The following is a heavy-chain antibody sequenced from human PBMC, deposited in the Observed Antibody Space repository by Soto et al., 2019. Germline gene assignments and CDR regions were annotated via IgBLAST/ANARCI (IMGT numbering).Heavy chain of an antibody. CDR2: IYPGDSDT. CDR1: GYGFTRYW. J-gene: IGHJ6*02. V-gene: IGHV5-51*01. CDR3: ARRNSGWYNGMDV. Sequence: PGESLKISCRGSGYGFTRYWIDWVRQTPGKGLEWMGLIYPGDSDTRYSPSFQGQVSISADASISTAFLHWRSRRASDTGIYYCARRNSGWYNGMDVWGQGTTVTVSS. D-gene: IGHD6-19*01.